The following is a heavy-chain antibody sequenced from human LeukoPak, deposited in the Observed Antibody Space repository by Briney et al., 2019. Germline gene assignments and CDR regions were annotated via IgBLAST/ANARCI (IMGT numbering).Heavy chain of an antibody. V-gene: IGHV3-53*01. CDR1: GFTVSKNY. J-gene: IGHJ4*02. Sequence: AGSLRLXCAASGFTVSKNYMRWVRQAPGKGLESVSVTYSGGSTCNAVSVRGGFTISRDNSKNTLYLQMTSLRAEDTAVYYCARVPYGDSQGYWGQGTLVTVSS. D-gene: IGHD4-17*01. CDR2: TYSGGST. CDR3: ARVPYGDSQGY.